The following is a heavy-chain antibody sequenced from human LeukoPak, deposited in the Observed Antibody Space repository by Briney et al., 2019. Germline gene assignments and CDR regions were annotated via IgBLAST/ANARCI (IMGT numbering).Heavy chain of an antibody. CDR2: IRYEGSNK. V-gene: IGHV3-30*02. D-gene: IGHD3-10*01. Sequence: KPGGSLRLSCAASGFTFRSYDMHWVRQAPGKGLEWVAFIRYEGSNKYYADSVKGRFTISRDNSKNTLYLQMNSLRAEDTAVYYCAKDRLYGSGSYADYWGQGTLVTVSS. CDR3: AKDRLYGSGSYADY. J-gene: IGHJ4*02. CDR1: GFTFRSYD.